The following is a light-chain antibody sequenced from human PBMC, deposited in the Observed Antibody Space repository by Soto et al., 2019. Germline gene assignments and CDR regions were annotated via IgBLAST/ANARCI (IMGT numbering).Light chain of an antibody. CDR2: DAS. J-gene: IGKJ5*01. CDR1: QDISNY. V-gene: IGKV1-33*01. Sequence: DIQMTQSPSSLSASVGDRVTITCQASQDISNYLNWYQQKPGKAPKLLIYDASNLETGVPSRFSGSGSGTDFTFTISSLQPEDIATYYCQQYDNRPPAPITFGQGTRLEIK. CDR3: QQYDNRPPAPIT.